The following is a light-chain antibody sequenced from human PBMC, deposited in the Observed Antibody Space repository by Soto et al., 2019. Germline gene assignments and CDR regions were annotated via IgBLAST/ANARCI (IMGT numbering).Light chain of an antibody. CDR1: QSVSSN. Sequence: EIVMTQSPATLSVSPGERATLSCRASQSVSSNLAWYQQKPGQAPRLLIYGASTRATGIPARFSGSGSGTEFTLTISSLPSEDFAVYYCQQYNNWLTWTFGQGTKVDIK. V-gene: IGKV3-15*01. CDR3: QQYNNWLTWT. J-gene: IGKJ1*01. CDR2: GAS.